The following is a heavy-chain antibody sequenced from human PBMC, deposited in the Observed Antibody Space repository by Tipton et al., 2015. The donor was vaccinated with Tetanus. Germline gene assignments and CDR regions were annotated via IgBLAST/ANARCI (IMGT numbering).Heavy chain of an antibody. CDR2: IYYTGNT. D-gene: IGHD6-6*01. J-gene: IGHJ4*02. V-gene: IGHV4-31*03. Sequence: TLSLTCTVSGGPIRSGGYYWSWFRQHPVKGLEWIGYIYYTGNTYYNPSLKSRLTISVDTSKNQFSLKLNSVTAADTAVYYCARRSVSARFDDWGQGAQVTVSS. CDR3: ARRSVSARFDD. CDR1: GGPIRSGGYY.